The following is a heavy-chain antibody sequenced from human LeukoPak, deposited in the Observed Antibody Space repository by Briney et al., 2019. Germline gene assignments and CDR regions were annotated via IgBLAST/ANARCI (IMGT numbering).Heavy chain of an antibody. J-gene: IGHJ4*02. CDR1: GYTLTELS. CDR3: ATGVGYSAYGSVFDY. V-gene: IGHV1-24*01. Sequence: ASVKVSCKVSGYTLTELSMHWVRQAPGKGLEWMGGFDPEDGETIYAQKFQGRVTMTEDTSTDTAYMELSSLRSEDTAVYYCATGVGYSAYGSVFDYWGQGTLVTVSS. CDR2: FDPEDGET. D-gene: IGHD5-12*01.